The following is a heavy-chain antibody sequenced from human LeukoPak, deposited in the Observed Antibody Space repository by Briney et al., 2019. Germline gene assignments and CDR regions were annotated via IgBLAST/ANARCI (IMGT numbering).Heavy chain of an antibody. CDR1: GFTFSSYG. V-gene: IGHV3-30*02. D-gene: IGHD3-22*01. Sequence: GGSLRLSCAASGFTFSSYGMYWVRQAPGKGLEWVAFIRYDGSNKYYADSVKGRFTISRDNSKNTLYLQMNSLRAEDTAVYYCAKDPTGYYYDSSGYLLPDYWGQGTLVTVTS. CDR2: IRYDGSNK. CDR3: AKDPTGYYYDSSGYLLPDY. J-gene: IGHJ4*02.